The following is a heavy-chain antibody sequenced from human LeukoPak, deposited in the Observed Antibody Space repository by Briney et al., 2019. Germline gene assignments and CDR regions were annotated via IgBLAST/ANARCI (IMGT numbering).Heavy chain of an antibody. V-gene: IGHV3-23*01. J-gene: IGHJ4*02. CDR1: GISFNNYG. CDR2: ISNGGHHT. D-gene: IGHD5-12*01. CDR3: AKVISSYSGYDSY. Sequence: PGGSLRHSCAASGISFNNYGMIWVRQAPGKGLEWVSSISNGGHHTNYADSVRGRFTISRDNSKNTLYLQMDSLRAADTAVYYCAKVISSYSGYDSYWGQGTLVTVSS.